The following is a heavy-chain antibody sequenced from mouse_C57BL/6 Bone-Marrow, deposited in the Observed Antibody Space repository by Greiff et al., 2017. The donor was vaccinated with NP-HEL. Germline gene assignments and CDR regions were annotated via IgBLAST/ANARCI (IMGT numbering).Heavy chain of an antibody. V-gene: IGHV5-4*03. Sequence: EVKLVESGGGLVKPGGSLKLSCAASGFTFSSYAMSLVRQTPEKRLEWVATISDGGSYTYYPDNVKGRFTISRDNAKNNLYLQMSHLKSEDTAMYYCARGGYGSSYGYWGQGTTLTVSS. CDR1: GFTFSSYA. CDR2: ISDGGSYT. CDR3: ARGGYGSSYGY. J-gene: IGHJ2*01. D-gene: IGHD1-1*01.